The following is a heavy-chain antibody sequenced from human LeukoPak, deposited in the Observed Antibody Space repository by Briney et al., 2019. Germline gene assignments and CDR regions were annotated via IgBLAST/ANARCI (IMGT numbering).Heavy chain of an antibody. V-gene: IGHV1-69*13. CDR2: IIPIFGTA. Sequence: SVKVSCKASGYTFTSYAISWVRQAPGQGLEWMGGIIPIFGTANYAQKFQGRVTITADESTSTAYMELSSLRSEDTAVYYCARKWELLRETYYYGMDVWGQGTTVTVSS. CDR3: ARKWELLRETYYYGMDV. J-gene: IGHJ6*02. CDR1: GYTFTSYA. D-gene: IGHD1-26*01.